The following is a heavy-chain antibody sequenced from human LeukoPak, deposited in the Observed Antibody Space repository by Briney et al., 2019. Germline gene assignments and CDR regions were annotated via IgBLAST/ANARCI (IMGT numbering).Heavy chain of an antibody. Sequence: QPGRSIRLSCAASRFTFSSYAMHWVPQDQGKGLERVAIISYDGSNKYYADTVKGRFTISRDNSKNTFFLIMNSLRAEDTAVYSCAKALLRYFDWHFDYWGQGTLVTVSS. V-gene: IGHV3-30*18. CDR1: RFTFSSYA. CDR3: AKALLRYFDWHFDY. CDR2: ISYDGSNK. D-gene: IGHD3-9*01. J-gene: IGHJ4*02.